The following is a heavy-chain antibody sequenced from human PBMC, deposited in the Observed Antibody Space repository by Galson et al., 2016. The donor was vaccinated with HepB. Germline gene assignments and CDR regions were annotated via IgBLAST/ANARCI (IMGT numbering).Heavy chain of an antibody. CDR1: GFTFNIYW. Sequence: SLRLSCAASGFTFNIYWMSWVRQAPGKWLGWVANINQDGSEKYYVDSVKGRFTIPRDNGKNSLYLQMNSLRAEDTAVYYGARGRQPTVTTSSYFDYWGQGTLVTVSS. CDR3: ARGRQPTVTTSSYFDY. D-gene: IGHD4-17*01. CDR2: INQDGSEK. V-gene: IGHV3-7*03. J-gene: IGHJ4*02.